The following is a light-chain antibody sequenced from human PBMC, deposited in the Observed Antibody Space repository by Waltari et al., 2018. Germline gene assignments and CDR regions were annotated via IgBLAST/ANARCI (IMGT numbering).Light chain of an antibody. J-gene: IGLJ3*02. CDR3: SSYSGSSALRV. V-gene: IGLV2-14*03. CDR2: DVT. CDR1: SSDVGAFNY. Sequence: QSALTQPASVSGSPGQSITISCTGTSSDVGAFNYVSRYQQTPVKTPKLIIYDVTTRPSGVSIRCSAAKFSNMATLTISGLQADDEADYYCSSYSGSSALRVFGGGTKLTVL.